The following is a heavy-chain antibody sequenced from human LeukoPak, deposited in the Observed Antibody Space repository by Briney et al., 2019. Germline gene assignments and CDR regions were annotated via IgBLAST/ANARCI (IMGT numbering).Heavy chain of an antibody. V-gene: IGHV1-18*01. CDR2: ISAYNGNT. Sequence: ASVKVSCKASGYTFTSYGTSWVRQAPGQGLEWMGWISAYNGNTNYAQKLQGRVTMTTDTSTSTAYMELRSLRSDDTAVYYCARVGPRFLEWSLDYWGQGTLVTVSS. CDR3: ARVGPRFLEWSLDY. D-gene: IGHD3-3*01. J-gene: IGHJ4*02. CDR1: GYTFTSYG.